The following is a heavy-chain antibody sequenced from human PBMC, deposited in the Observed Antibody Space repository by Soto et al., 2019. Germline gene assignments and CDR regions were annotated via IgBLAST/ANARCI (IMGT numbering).Heavy chain of an antibody. D-gene: IGHD1-1*01. J-gene: IGHJ4*02. CDR2: ISDDGSTA. Sequence: GGSLRLSCSVSGFTFSAYWMHWVRQVPGKGLTWVSRISDDGSTATYVDSVKGRFVISRDNAKNSLYVEMNMLRADDSGLYYCAGGRRVSSTGKGVHWGRGTLVTVSS. CDR1: GFTFSAYW. V-gene: IGHV3-74*01. CDR3: AGGRRVSSTGKGVH.